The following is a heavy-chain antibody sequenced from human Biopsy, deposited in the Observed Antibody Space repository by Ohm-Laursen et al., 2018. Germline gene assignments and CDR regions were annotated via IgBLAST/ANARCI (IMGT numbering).Heavy chain of an antibody. J-gene: IGHJ6*02. D-gene: IGHD3-16*01. CDR2: INHRGST. CDR3: ARAVDYYDPYYYYGLDV. CDR1: GGDINNYY. Sequence: GTLSLTCNVSGGDINNYYWSWIRQPAGKGLEWIGEINHRGSTNYNPSLKSRVTISVDTSKNQFSLKLRSVTAADTAVYYCARAVDYYDPYYYYGLDVWGQGTTVTVSS. V-gene: IGHV4-34*01.